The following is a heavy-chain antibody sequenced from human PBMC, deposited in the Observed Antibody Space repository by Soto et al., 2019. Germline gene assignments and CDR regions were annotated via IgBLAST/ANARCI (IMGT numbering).Heavy chain of an antibody. CDR2: IYWDDDK. CDR3: AHTTVECGCDCYPFDY. V-gene: IGHV2-5*02. Sequence: QITLKESGPTLVKPTQTLTLTCTFSGFSLSTSGVGVGWIRQPPGKALEWLALIYWDDDKRYSPSLKSRLTNPKDTAKNQVGLTMTNKEPVDTATKYRAHTTVECGCDCYPFDYWGQGTLVTVSS. J-gene: IGHJ4*02. D-gene: IGHD2-21*02. CDR1: GFSLSTSGVG.